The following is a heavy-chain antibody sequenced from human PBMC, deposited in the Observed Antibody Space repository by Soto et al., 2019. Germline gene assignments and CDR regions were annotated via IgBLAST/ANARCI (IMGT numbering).Heavy chain of an antibody. CDR3: ASGPYAMDV. CDR1: GGSVFSDTHY. CDR2: IFYNGRT. J-gene: IGHJ6*02. V-gene: IGHV4-61*01. Sequence: SETLSLTCTVSGGSVFSDTHYWTWIRQPPGKGLEWIGYIFYNGRTNYNPSLESRVTISLDTSKSQFPLKMSSLTAADTAVYYCASGPYAMDVWGQGTTVTVSS.